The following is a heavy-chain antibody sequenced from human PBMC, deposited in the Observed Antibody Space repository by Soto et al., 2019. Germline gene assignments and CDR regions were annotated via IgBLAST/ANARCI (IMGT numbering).Heavy chain of an antibody. CDR2: SKSLTDGGTT. V-gene: IGHV3-15*01. D-gene: IGHD3-22*01. CDR1: GSILTNAW. J-gene: IGHJ5*01. Sequence: WGSLRLSCDVSGSILTNAWMNWVRHPPGTGLEWVARSKSLTDGGTTDYAAPVRGRFTVSRDDSKNILSPQMNSLKSEDTGVYFCTSDLPDNWFDPWGRGTQVTVSS. CDR3: TSDLPDNWFDP.